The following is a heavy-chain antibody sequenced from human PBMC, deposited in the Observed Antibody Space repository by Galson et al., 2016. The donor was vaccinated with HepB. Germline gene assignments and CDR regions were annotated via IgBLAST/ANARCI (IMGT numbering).Heavy chain of an antibody. J-gene: IGHJ4*02. CDR3: AGRHSQWPH. CDR1: GFTFSSYG. CDR2: IYSGGST. V-gene: IGHV3-NL1*01. Sequence: SLRLSCAASGFTFSSYGMHWVRQAPGKGLEWVSLIYSGGSTSYADSVKGRFTISRDSSQNTLYLQMNSLRAEDTAVYYCAGRHSQWPHWGQGTLVTVSS. D-gene: IGHD6-19*01.